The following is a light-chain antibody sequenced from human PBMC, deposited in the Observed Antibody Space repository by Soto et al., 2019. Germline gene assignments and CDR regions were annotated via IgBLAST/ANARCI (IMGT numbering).Light chain of an antibody. J-gene: IGKJ1*01. V-gene: IGKV3D-20*02. Sequence: EIVLTQSPGTLSLSPGERATLSCRASQSVSSGYLAWYQQKAGQAPRLLIYDASCRATGIPDRFSGSGSGTDFTLTISSLEPEDFAVYYCQQRSNWPPWTLGQGTKVDIK. CDR1: QSVSSGY. CDR2: DAS. CDR3: QQRSNWPPWT.